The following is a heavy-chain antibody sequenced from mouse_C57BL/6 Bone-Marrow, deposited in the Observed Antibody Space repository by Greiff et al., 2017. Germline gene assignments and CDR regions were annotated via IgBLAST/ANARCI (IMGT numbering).Heavy chain of an antibody. J-gene: IGHJ4*01. D-gene: IGHD1-1*01. CDR1: GFTFSRYA. Sequence: EVNVVESGGGLVKPGGSLKLSCAASGFTFSRYAMSWVRQTPEKRLEWVATISDGGSYTYYPDNVKGRFTISRDHAKNNLYLQMSHLKSEDTAMYYCARKDYYGSSYAMDYWGQGTSVTVSS. CDR3: ARKDYYGSSYAMDY. CDR2: ISDGGSYT. V-gene: IGHV5-4*03.